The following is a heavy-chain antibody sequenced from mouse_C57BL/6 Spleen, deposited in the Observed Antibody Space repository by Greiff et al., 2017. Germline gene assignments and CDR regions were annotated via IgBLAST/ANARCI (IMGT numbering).Heavy chain of an antibody. CDR1: GFTFSDYY. D-gene: IGHD1-1*01. J-gene: IGHJ2*01. Sequence: EVKVIESEGGLVQPGSSMKLPCTASGFTFSDYYMAWVRQVPEKGLEWVANINYDGSSTYYLDSLKSRFIISRDNAKNILYLQMSSLKSEDTATYYCARDRRGSSLGFDYWGQGTTLTVSS. CDR2: INYDGSST. V-gene: IGHV5-16*01. CDR3: ARDRRGSSLGFDY.